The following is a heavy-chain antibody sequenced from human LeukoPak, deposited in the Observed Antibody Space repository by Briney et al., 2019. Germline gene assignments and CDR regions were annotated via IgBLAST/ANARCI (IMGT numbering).Heavy chain of an antibody. D-gene: IGHD5-24*01. CDR2: ISSSSSYI. CDR3: ARGRDCYKAIDY. Sequence: GGSLRLSCAASGFTFSIYSMNWVRQAPGKGLEWVSSISSSSSYIYYADSVKGRFTISRDNAKNSLYLQMNSLRAEDTAVYYCARGRDCYKAIDYWGQGTLVTVSS. V-gene: IGHV3-21*01. CDR1: GFTFSIYS. J-gene: IGHJ4*02.